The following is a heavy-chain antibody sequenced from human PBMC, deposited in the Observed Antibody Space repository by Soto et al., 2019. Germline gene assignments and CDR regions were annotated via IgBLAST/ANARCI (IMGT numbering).Heavy chain of an antibody. CDR1: GFTFSTCS. V-gene: IGHV3-21*02. CDR3: ARDNGYDAATLDY. CDR2: ISSSSSNI. J-gene: IGHJ4*02. D-gene: IGHD5-12*01. Sequence: EVQLVESGGGLVKPGGSLRLSCVASGFTFSTCSMNWVRQAPGKGLEWVSSISSSSSNIYYADSVKGRFTISRDNAKNSLYLQMNSLRADDTAVYYCARDNGYDAATLDYWGQGTLVTVSS.